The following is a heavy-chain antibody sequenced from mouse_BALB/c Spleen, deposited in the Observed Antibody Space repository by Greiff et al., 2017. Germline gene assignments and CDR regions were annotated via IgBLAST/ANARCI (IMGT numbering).Heavy chain of an antibody. D-gene: IGHD1-1*01. J-gene: IGHJ2*01. CDR2: ISYDGSN. CDR3: ARDITTVVFDY. Sequence: VQLKQSGPGLVKPSQSLSLTCSVTGYSITSGYYWNWIRQFPGNKLEWMGYISYDGSNNYNPSLKNRISITRDTSKNQFFLKLNSVTTEDTATYYCARDITTVVFDYWGQGTTLTVSS. V-gene: IGHV3-6*02. CDR1: GYSITSGYY.